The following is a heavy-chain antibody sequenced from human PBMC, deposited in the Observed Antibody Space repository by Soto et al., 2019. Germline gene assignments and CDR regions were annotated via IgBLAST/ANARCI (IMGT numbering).Heavy chain of an antibody. Sequence: GESLKISCKGSGYSFTSYWIGGGRQMPGKGLEWMGIIYPGDSDTRYSPSFQGQVTISADKSISTAYLQWSSLKASDTAMYYCARSGDSSPHYYYYGMDVWGQGTTVTV. J-gene: IGHJ6*02. V-gene: IGHV5-51*01. CDR2: IYPGDSDT. D-gene: IGHD2-21*02. CDR3: ARSGDSSPHYYYYGMDV. CDR1: GYSFTSYW.